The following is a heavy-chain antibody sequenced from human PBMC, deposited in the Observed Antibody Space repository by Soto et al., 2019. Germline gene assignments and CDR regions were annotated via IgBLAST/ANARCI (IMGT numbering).Heavy chain of an antibody. J-gene: IGHJ4*02. Sequence: PSETLSLTCTVSGGSISSYYWSWIRQPPGKGLEWIGYIYYSGSTNYNPSLKSRVTISVDTSKNQFSLKLSSVTAADTAVYYCARGLRGYSYGPVDYWGQGTLVTVSS. CDR3: ARGLRGYSYGPVDY. V-gene: IGHV4-59*01. D-gene: IGHD5-18*01. CDR1: GGSISSYY. CDR2: IYYSGST.